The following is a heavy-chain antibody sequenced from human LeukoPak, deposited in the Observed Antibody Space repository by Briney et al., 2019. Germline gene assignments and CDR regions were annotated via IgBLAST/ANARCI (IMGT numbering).Heavy chain of an antibody. D-gene: IGHD3-22*01. J-gene: IGHJ4*02. CDR2: IYHSGST. CDR3: ARMDSSGDFDY. CDR1: GGSISSHY. V-gene: IGHV4-59*11. Sequence: SETLSLTCTVYGGSISSHYWSWIRQPPGKGLEWIGYIYHSGSTNYNPSLKSRVTISVDTSKNQFSLKLSSVTAADTAVYYCARMDSSGDFDYWGQGTLVTVSA.